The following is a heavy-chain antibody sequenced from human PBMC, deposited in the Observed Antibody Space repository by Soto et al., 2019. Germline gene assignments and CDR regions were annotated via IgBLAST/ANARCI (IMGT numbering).Heavy chain of an antibody. Sequence: GGSLRLSCASSGFTFRNYAMHLVRQAPGKGLECVAVISYDGGNKFYRDYVKGRFTISRDNSKNTLYLQINSLRYEDTAVYYCARGRYYYGSGSYLHYYYMDVWGKGTTVTVSS. CDR3: ARGRYYYGSGSYLHYYYMDV. V-gene: IGHV3-30-3*01. D-gene: IGHD3-10*01. CDR2: ISYDGGNK. J-gene: IGHJ6*03. CDR1: GFTFRNYA.